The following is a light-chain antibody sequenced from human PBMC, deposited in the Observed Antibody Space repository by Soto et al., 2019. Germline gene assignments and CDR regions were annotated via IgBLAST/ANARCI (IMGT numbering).Light chain of an antibody. CDR2: GAS. CDR1: QSVSNN. CDR3: HQSNDWWT. V-gene: IGKV3-15*01. J-gene: IGKJ1*01. Sequence: EIVMTQSPATLSVSPGERATLSCRASQSVSNNLAWYQQKPGQAPRPLIYGASTRATGIPARFSGSGSGTEFTLTISSLQSEDFAVYYCHQSNDWWTFGQGTKVDIK.